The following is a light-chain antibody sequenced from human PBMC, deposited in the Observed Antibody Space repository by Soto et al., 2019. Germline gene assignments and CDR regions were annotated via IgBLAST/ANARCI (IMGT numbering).Light chain of an antibody. J-gene: IGKJ1*01. CDR2: GAS. CDR3: QQYDTFPRT. V-gene: IGKV3-20*01. CDR1: QSLSSNF. Sequence: EIVLTQSPGTLSLFPGDRATLSRRASQSLSSNFLAWYQQKPGQAPRLLIYGASRRATDIPDRFSGSGSGTDFALTITRLEPADFAVYFCQQYDTFPRTFGQGTKVEIQ.